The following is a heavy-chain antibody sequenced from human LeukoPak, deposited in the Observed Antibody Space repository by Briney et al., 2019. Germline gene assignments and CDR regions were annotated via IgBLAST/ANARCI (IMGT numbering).Heavy chain of an antibody. D-gene: IGHD3-10*01. CDR2: ISPYTGYA. V-gene: IGHV1-18*01. J-gene: IGHJ4*02. Sequence: ASAKVSCKASGYIFTSYDISWVRQAPGQGLEWMGWISPYTGYAEYAQKFQGGVTMTTDTSTTTAYMELRSLRSDDTALYYCARDTTTMVRGVSDYWGQGTLVTVSS. CDR3: ARDTTTMVRGVSDY. CDR1: GYIFTSYD.